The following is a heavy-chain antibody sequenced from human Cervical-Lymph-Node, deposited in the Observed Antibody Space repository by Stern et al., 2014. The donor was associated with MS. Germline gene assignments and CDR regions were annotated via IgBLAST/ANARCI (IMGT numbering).Heavy chain of an antibody. J-gene: IGHJ4*02. CDR2: INPYSGGT. Sequence: QVQLVQSGAEVKKPGASVRVSCKASGYTFIDYYLHWVRQAPGQGLEWMGQINPYSGGTNYAQDFQGRVTMTRDSSIGTAYMELSRLRPDDTAIYYCARGGFVDWLLSPAADYWGQGSLVTVSS. V-gene: IGHV1-2*06. CDR1: GYTFIDYY. D-gene: IGHD3-9*01. CDR3: ARGGFVDWLLSPAADY.